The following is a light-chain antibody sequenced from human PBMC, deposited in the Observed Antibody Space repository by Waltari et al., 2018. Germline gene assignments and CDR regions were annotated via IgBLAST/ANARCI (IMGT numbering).Light chain of an antibody. CDR1: QTINNF. V-gene: IGKV1-39*01. CDR3: QQAYNTPVT. Sequence: DIQMTQSPSSLSASVGVGVAITCRASQTINNFLNWYQKKPGKAPKLLIYGPSTLHNGVPSRFSGSASGTDFTLIISSLQPEEFATYYCQQAYNTPVTFGPGTKVDIK. CDR2: GPS. J-gene: IGKJ3*01.